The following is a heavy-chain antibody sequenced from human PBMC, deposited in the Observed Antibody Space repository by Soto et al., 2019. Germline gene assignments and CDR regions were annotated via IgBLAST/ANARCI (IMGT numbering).Heavy chain of an antibody. J-gene: IGHJ4*02. CDR3: AVSHYCGGDCQTPNFDY. V-gene: IGHV5-10-1*01. CDR1: GYSFTSYW. CDR2: IDPSDSYT. D-gene: IGHD2-21*02. Sequence: GESLKISCKGSGYSFTSYWISWVRQIPGKGLEWMGRIDPSDSYTNYSPSFQGHVTISADKSISTAYLQWSSLKASDTAMYYCAVSHYCGGDCQTPNFDYWGQGTLVTVS.